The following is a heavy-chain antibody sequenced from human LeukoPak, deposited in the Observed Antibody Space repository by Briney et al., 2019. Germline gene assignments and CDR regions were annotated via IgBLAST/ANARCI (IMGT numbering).Heavy chain of an antibody. CDR2: ISGSGGST. J-gene: IGHJ5*02. CDR1: GFTFSSYA. Sequence: GGFLRLSCAASGFTFSSYAMSWVRKAPGKRLEWVSAISGSGGSTYYADSVKGRFTISRDNSKNTLYLQMNSLRAEDTAVYYCAKPCIAAAGTGWFDPWGQGTLVTVSS. V-gene: IGHV3-23*01. CDR3: AKPCIAAAGTGWFDP. D-gene: IGHD6-13*01.